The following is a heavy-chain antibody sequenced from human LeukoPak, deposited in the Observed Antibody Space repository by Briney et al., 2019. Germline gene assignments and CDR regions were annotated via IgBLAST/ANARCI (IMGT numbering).Heavy chain of an antibody. CDR2: IYHDGST. CDR1: GGSITITNYY. D-gene: IGHD6-6*01. V-gene: IGHV4-39*07. Sequence: SETLSLTCTVSGGSITITNYYWGWIRQPPGKGLEWVGNIYHDGSTYYNPSLKSRVSISVDTSKNQFSLKLSSVTAADTAVYYCARGVAARGLAWGQGTLVTVSS. J-gene: IGHJ5*02. CDR3: ARGVAARGLA.